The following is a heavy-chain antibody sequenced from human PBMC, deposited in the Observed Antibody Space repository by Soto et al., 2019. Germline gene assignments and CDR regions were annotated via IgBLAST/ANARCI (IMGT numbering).Heavy chain of an antibody. CDR1: GFTFSTHD. CDR2: ISYDGTNE. Sequence: GGSLRLSCAASGFTFSTHDTHWVRQAPGKGLEWVALISYDGTNEYYAGSVKGRFTISRDNSKNTLYLQMNSLRPEDTAVHYCAKGRDSSGYYYAYWGQGALVTVSS. D-gene: IGHD3-22*01. CDR3: AKGRDSSGYYYAY. J-gene: IGHJ4*02. V-gene: IGHV3-30*18.